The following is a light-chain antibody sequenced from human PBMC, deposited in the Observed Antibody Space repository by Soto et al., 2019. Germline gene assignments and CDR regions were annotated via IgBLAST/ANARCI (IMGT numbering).Light chain of an antibody. CDR2: AAS. CDR3: QQLNSYRIT. Sequence: DIQLTQSPSFLSASVGDRVTITCRASQGISSYLAWYQQKPGKAPKLLIYAASTLQSGVPSRFSGSGSGTEFILTISSLQPEDFSTYYCQQLNSYRITFAQGTRLEI. J-gene: IGKJ5*01. CDR1: QGISSY. V-gene: IGKV1-9*01.